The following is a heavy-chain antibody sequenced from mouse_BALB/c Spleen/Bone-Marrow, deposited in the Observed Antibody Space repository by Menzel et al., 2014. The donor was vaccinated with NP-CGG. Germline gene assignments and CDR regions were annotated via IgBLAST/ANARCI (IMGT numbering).Heavy chain of an antibody. CDR1: GYTFTSSW. J-gene: IGHJ2*01. D-gene: IGHD4-1*01. CDR2: IHPNTGNT. V-gene: IGHV1S130*01. Sequence: VKLVEFGSVLWRPGASVKLSCKSFGYTFTSSWMHWAKQRRGQGLEWIGEIHPNTGNTNYNEKFKGKATLTVDTSSRKAYVDLSSRPSEDSAVYYCERELGRGYYFDYWGQGTPLTVSS. CDR3: ERELGRGYYFDY.